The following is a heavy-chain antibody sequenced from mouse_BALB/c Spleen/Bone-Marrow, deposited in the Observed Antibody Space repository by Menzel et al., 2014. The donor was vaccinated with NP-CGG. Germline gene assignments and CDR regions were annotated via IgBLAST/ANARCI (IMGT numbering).Heavy chain of an antibody. CDR2: IYPGDGDT. CDR3: ARGDTATWFAY. Sequence: QVQLQQSGAELARPGASVKLSCKASGYTFTSYWMQWVKQRPGQGLEWIGAIYPGDGDTRYTQKFKGKATLTADKSSSTAYMQLSSLASEDSAVYCCARGDTATWFAYWGQGTLVTVSA. J-gene: IGHJ3*01. V-gene: IGHV1-87*01. CDR1: GYTFTSYW. D-gene: IGHD1-2*01.